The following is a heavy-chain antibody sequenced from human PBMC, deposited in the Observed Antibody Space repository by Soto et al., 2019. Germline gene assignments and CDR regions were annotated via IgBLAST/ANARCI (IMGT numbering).Heavy chain of an antibody. D-gene: IGHD3-22*01. J-gene: IGHJ6*02. CDR2: IYWDDDK. CDR3: AHSLRLGGGSYYDKGLDV. Sequence: QITLKESGPTLVKPTQTLTLTCTFSGFSLSTNGAGVNWVRQPPGKALEWLALIYWDDDKRYSSSLKNRLTIMKDTSKNQVDIIMTNTDPADTATYYCAHSLRLGGGSYYDKGLDVWGQATTVTVSS. CDR1: GFSLSTNGAG. V-gene: IGHV2-5*02.